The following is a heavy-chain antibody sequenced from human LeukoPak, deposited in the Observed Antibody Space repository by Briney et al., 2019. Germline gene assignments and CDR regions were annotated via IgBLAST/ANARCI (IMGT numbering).Heavy chain of an antibody. J-gene: IGHJ4*02. D-gene: IGHD6-25*01. Sequence: GRSLRLSCAASGFTFSSYGMHWVRQAPGKGLEWVAVISYDGSNKYYADSVKGRFTISRDNPKNTLYLQMNSLRAEDTAVYYCAKDESGDYWGQGTLVTVSS. CDR1: GFTFSSYG. CDR3: AKDESGDY. CDR2: ISYDGSNK. V-gene: IGHV3-30*18.